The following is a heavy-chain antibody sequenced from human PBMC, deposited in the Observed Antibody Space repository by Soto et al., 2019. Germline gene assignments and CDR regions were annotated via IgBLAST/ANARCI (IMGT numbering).Heavy chain of an antibody. CDR1: GFNLRHPW. CDR3: TTGIYYDILTGYHNVAY. CDR2: IKSKTDCGTG. V-gene: IGHV3-15*01. D-gene: IGHD3-9*01. J-gene: IGHJ4*02. Sequence: PGGSLRLSCVASGFNLRHPWITWVRQAAGKGLEWVGRIKSKTDCGTGDCGAPVRGRASMSRDDSKNTVYLQMNSLKPEDTAVYYCTTGIYYDILTGYHNVAYWGQGALLTV.